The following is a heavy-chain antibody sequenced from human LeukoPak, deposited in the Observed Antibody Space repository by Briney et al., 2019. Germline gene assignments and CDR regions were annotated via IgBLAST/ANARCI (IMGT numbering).Heavy chain of an antibody. J-gene: IGHJ4*02. D-gene: IGHD6-6*01. CDR1: GGSISSGGYY. CDR2: IYHSGST. CDR3: ARGISSSPYFDY. Sequence: SETLSLTCTVSGGSISSGGYYWSWIRQPPGKGLEWIGYIYHSGSTYNNPSLKSRVTISVDRSKNQFSLKLSSVTAADTAVYYCARGISSSPYFDYWGQGTLVTVSS. V-gene: IGHV4-30-2*01.